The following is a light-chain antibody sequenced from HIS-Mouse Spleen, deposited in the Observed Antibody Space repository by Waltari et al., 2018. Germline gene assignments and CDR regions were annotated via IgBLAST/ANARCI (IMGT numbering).Light chain of an antibody. CDR1: SSHVGGYNY. CDR2: DVS. J-gene: IGLJ2*01. V-gene: IGLV2-14*03. CDR3: SSYTSSSTVV. Sequence: QSALTQPASVSGSPGQSITISCTGTSSHVGGYNYVSWYQQHPGKAPNLMIYDVSNRPSGVSNRFSGSKSGNTASLTISGLQAEDEADYYCSSYTSSSTVVFGGGTKLTVL.